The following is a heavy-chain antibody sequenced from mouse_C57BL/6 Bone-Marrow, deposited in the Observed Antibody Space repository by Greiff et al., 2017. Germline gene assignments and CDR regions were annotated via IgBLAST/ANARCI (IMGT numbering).Heavy chain of an antibody. D-gene: IGHD6-2*01. J-gene: IGHJ3*01. CDR2: INPYNGGT. CDR1: GYTFTDYY. Sequence: EVQLVESGPVLVKPGASVKMSCKASGYTFTDYYMNWVKQSHGKSLEWIGVINPYNGGTSYNQKFKGKATLTVDKSSSTAYMELNSLTSEDSAVYDCADYSICGSWFAYWGQGTLVTVSA. CDR3: ADYSICGSWFAY. V-gene: IGHV1-19*01.